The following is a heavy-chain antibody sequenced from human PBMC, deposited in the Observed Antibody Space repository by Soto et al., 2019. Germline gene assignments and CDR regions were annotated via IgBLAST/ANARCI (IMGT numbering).Heavy chain of an antibody. Sequence: EVQLLESGGGLVQPGGSLRLSCAASGFTFSSYAMSWVRQAPGKGLEWVSGINGGGDSTYFADSVRGRFTISRDNSKNTLYLLMNSLRPEDTAVYYCATCSGGRCYGALGGTLDYYGMDVWGQGTTVTVSS. CDR3: ATCSGGRCYGALGGTLDYYGMDV. CDR2: INGGGDST. CDR1: GFTFSSYA. V-gene: IGHV3-23*01. D-gene: IGHD2-15*01. J-gene: IGHJ6*02.